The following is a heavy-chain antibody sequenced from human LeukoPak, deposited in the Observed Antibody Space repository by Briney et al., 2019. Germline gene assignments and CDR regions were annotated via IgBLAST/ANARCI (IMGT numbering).Heavy chain of an antibody. CDR3: AKGTAMVLGWYFDL. J-gene: IGHJ2*01. D-gene: IGHD5-18*01. V-gene: IGHV3-9*03. Sequence: PGGSLRLSCAASGFTFDDYATHWVRQAPGKGLEWVSGISWNSGDIGYADSVKGRFTISRDNAKNSLYLQMNSLRAEDMALYYCAKGTAMVLGWYFDLWGRGTLVTVSS. CDR2: ISWNSGDI. CDR1: GFTFDDYA.